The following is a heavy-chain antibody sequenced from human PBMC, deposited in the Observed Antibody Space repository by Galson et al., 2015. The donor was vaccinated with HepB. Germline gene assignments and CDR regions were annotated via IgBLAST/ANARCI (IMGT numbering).Heavy chain of an antibody. J-gene: IGHJ1*01. CDR3: ARLYHDFWSGYVGYVQH. CDR2: IIPRFRTA. D-gene: IGHD3-3*01. CDR1: GGTFSNYG. V-gene: IGHV1-69*13. Sequence: SVKVSCKASGGTFSNYGLNWVRQAPGQGLEWVGGIIPRFRTANYAQRFQGRVTITADESTSTSDLELRNLRSEDTAIYYCARLYHDFWSGYVGYVQHWGPGTLVTVFS.